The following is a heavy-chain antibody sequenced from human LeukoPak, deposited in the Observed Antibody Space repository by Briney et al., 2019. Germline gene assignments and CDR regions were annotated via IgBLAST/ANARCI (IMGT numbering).Heavy chain of an antibody. V-gene: IGHV4-59*02. D-gene: IGHD3-22*01. CDR2: VHLDGRT. Sequence: VKPSETLSLTCTVSGDSVSSYYWNWIRQPPGKGLEWIGEVHLDGRTNYNPSLKSRLIMSVDLPENHISLKLTSVTAADTAVYYCAREGGFYRPLDYSGQGTLVTVSS. J-gene: IGHJ4*02. CDR3: AREGGFYRPLDY. CDR1: GDSVSSYY.